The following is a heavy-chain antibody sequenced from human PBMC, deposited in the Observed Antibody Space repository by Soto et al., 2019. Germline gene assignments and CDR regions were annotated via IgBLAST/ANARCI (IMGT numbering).Heavy chain of an antibody. CDR2: ISYDGSSK. J-gene: IGHJ4*02. CDR3: ARSSAYSYGALPENFDY. CDR1: GFTFNNYG. Sequence: GGSLSLSCSASGFTFNNYGMHWVRQAPGKGLEWVAVISYDGSSKYYADSVKGRFTISRDNSKNTLFLQMNSLRPDDTAVYFCARSSAYSYGALPENFDYWGQGTLVTVSS. D-gene: IGHD5-18*01. V-gene: IGHV3-30*03.